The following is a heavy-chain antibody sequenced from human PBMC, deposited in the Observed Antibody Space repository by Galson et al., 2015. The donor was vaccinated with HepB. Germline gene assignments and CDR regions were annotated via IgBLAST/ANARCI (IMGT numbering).Heavy chain of an antibody. J-gene: IGHJ4*02. D-gene: IGHD2-8*01. V-gene: IGHV4-59*01. CDR2: IYYSGST. Sequence: SETLSLTCTVSGGSISSYYWSWIRQPPGKGLEWIGYIYYSGSTNYNPSLKSRVTISVDTSKNQFSLKLSSVTAADTAVYYCAREREYCTNGVCYTAFDYWGQGTLVTVSS. CDR1: GGSISSYY. CDR3: AREREYCTNGVCYTAFDY.